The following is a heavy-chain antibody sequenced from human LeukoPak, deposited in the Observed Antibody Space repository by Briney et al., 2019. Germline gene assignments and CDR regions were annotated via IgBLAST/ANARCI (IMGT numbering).Heavy chain of an antibody. CDR3: AKLGYCGGDCHLGAFDI. CDR1: GFTFSSYA. V-gene: IGHV3-23*01. Sequence: AGGSLRLSCAASGFTFSSYAMSWVRQAPGKGLEWVSAISGSGGGTYYADSVKGRFTISRDNSKNTLYLQMNSLRADDTAVYYCAKLGYCGGDCHLGAFDIWGQGTMVTVSS. D-gene: IGHD2-21*02. CDR2: ISGSGGGT. J-gene: IGHJ3*02.